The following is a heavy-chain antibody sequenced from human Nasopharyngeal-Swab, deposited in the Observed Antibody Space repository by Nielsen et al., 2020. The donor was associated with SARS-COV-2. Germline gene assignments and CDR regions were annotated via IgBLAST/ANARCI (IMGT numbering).Heavy chain of an antibody. Sequence: GESLKISFSSSGFSFSNYGMHWVRQAPGKGLEWLAVIWYDGSNKYYADSVKGRFTISRDNSKNTVYLQMNSLRTEDTAVYYCAAAPSGDYGGYWGQGTLVTVSS. CDR3: AAAPSGDYGGY. CDR1: GFSFSNYG. V-gene: IGHV3-33*01. J-gene: IGHJ4*02. D-gene: IGHD4-23*01. CDR2: IWYDGSNK.